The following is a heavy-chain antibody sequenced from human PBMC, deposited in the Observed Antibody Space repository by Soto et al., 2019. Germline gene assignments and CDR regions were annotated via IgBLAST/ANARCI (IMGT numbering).Heavy chain of an antibody. CDR3: AQRRGDLLTGHYYFDF. Sequence: QITLKESGPTLVKPTQTLTLTCTFSGFSLNTRGVGVGWIRQPPGKALEWLALISWDGEKRYRPSLKTRLTVTKYTSENQVVLTMTNTDPVDTATYYCAQRRGDLLTGHYYFDFWGQGTLVTVSS. CDR2: ISWDGEK. V-gene: IGHV2-5*02. D-gene: IGHD3-9*01. CDR1: GFSLNTRGVG. J-gene: IGHJ4*02.